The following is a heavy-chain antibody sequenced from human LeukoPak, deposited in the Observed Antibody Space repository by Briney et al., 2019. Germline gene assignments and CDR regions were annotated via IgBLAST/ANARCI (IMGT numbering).Heavy chain of an antibody. CDR1: GYTFTGYY. V-gene: IGHV1-2*04. CDR3: ARGEGSTDGSGSYFVGSQDY. J-gene: IGHJ4*02. CDR2: INPNSGGT. D-gene: IGHD3-10*01. Sequence: GASVKVSCKASGYTFTGYYMHWVRQAPGQGLEWMGWINPNSGGTNYAQKFQGWVTMTRDTSISTAYMELSRLRSDDTAVYYCARGEGSTDGSGSYFVGSQDYWGQGTLVTVSS.